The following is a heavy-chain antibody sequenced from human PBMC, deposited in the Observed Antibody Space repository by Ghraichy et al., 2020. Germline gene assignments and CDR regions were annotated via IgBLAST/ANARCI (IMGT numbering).Heavy chain of an antibody. Sequence: GESLNISCATFGFTFTNFEMNWVRQAPGKGLEWLSFINSDGDIIKYADSVVGRFTVSRDNAKRSLYLQMNGLRVDDTAVYYCARAPTGYGLPIYWGQGTLVTVS. V-gene: IGHV3-48*03. CDR2: INSDGDII. J-gene: IGHJ4*02. CDR3: ARAPTGYGLPIY. CDR1: GFTFTNFE. D-gene: IGHD1-1*01.